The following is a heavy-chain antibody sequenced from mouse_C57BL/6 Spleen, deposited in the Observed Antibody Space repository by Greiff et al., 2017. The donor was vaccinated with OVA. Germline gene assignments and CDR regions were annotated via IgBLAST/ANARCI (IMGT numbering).Heavy chain of an antibody. CDR2: INPSNGGT. CDR1: GYTFTSYW. V-gene: IGHV1-53*01. J-gene: IGHJ4*01. CDR3: AREGRDGNYDYYAMDY. D-gene: IGHD2-1*01. Sequence: VQLQQPGTELVKPGASVKLSCKASGYTFTSYWMHWVKQRPGQGLEWIGNINPSNGGTNYNEKFKSKATLTVDKSSSTAYMQLSSLTSEDSAVYYCAREGRDGNYDYYAMDYWGQGTSVTVSS.